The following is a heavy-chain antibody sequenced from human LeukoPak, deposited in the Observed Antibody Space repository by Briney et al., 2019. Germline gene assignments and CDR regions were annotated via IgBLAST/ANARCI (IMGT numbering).Heavy chain of an antibody. CDR2: IIPIFGTA. Sequence: ASVKVSCKASGGTFSSYAISWVRQAPGQRLEWMGRIIPIFGTANYAQKFQGRVTITTDESTSTAYMELSSLRSEDTAVYYCASFPLLRGVRGWPLDYWRQGTLVTVSS. CDR3: ASFPLLRGVRGWPLDY. J-gene: IGHJ4*02. D-gene: IGHD3-10*01. CDR1: GGTFSSYA. V-gene: IGHV1-69*05.